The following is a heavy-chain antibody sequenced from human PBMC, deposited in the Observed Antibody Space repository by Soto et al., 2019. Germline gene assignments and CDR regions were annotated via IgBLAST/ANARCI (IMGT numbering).Heavy chain of an antibody. Sequence: GGSLRLSCATSGFIFSDYYMSWIRQAPGKGLEWISYISSSAHSLQYADSVKGRFTISRDSAKNSLYLQMNSLRAEDTAVYYCARDFRPDTAMFTGWFDPWGQGT. CDR2: ISSSAHSL. J-gene: IGHJ5*02. V-gene: IGHV3-11*04. CDR3: ARDFRPDTAMFTGWFDP. CDR1: GFIFSDYY. D-gene: IGHD5-18*01.